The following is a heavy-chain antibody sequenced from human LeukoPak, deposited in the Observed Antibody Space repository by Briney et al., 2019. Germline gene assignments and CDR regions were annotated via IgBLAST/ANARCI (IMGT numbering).Heavy chain of an antibody. CDR3: ARVAAAANFDY. J-gene: IGHJ4*02. V-gene: IGHV4-39*07. CDR1: GGSISSSSYY. Sequence: SETLSLTCTVSGGSISSSSYYWGWIRQPPGKGLEWIGSIYHSGSTYYNPSLKSRVTISVDTSKNQFSLKLSSVTAADTAVYYCARVAAAANFDYWGQGTLVTVSS. D-gene: IGHD6-13*01. CDR2: IYHSGST.